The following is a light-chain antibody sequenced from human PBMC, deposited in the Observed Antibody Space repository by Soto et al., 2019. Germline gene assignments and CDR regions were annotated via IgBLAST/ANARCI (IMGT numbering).Light chain of an antibody. J-gene: IGKJ4*01. Sequence: EIVLTQSPATLSLSPGERATLSCRASQSVSSYLAWYQQKPGQAPRLLIYDASNRATGIPARFSGSGSGTDFTLTISSQEPEDFAVYYCQQRRNWPPTFGGGTKVEIK. CDR1: QSVSSY. CDR3: QQRRNWPPT. V-gene: IGKV3-11*01. CDR2: DAS.